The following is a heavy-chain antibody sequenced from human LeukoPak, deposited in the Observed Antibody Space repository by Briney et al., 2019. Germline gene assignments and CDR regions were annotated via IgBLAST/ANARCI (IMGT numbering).Heavy chain of an antibody. J-gene: IGHJ4*02. CDR1: GFTFTTYA. D-gene: IGHD3-10*01. CDR2: ISGSGDRT. Sequence: GGSLRLSCAASGFTFTTYAMSWVRQAPGKGLEWVSAISGSGDRTSYADSVKGRFTISRDNAKNTLYLQMNSLRAEDTAVYYCARGTLDYYGSGSYYRGVIDYWGQGTLVTVSS. CDR3: ARGTLDYYGSGSYYRGVIDY. V-gene: IGHV3-23*01.